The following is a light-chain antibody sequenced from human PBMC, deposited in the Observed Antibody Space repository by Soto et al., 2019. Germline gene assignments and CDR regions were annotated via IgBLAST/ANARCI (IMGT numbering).Light chain of an antibody. CDR3: QQYDTYWT. CDR1: QSIGTW. V-gene: IGKV1-5*01. Sequence: DIQVTQSPSTLSASVGDRVTITSGASQSIGTWLAWYQQKPGKAPKLLIFDASTLESGVPSRFSGSGSGTDFTLTISSLQPDDFATYYCQQYDTYWTFGQGTKVDIK. J-gene: IGKJ1*01. CDR2: DAS.